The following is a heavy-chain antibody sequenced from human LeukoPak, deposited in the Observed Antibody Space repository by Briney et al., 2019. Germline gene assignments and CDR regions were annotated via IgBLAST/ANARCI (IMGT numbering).Heavy chain of an antibody. V-gene: IGHV3-21*06. CDR2: IDREGTYT. CDR3: ARYETIGVTTGDY. D-gene: IGHD1-1*01. Sequence: GGSLRLSCAASGFTFSSYSMNWVRQAPGKGLEWVSSIDREGTYTVYADSVKGRFTISRDNAKNSLYLQMNNLRAEDTAVYYCARYETIGVTTGDYWGRGTLVTVSS. J-gene: IGHJ4*02. CDR1: GFTFSSYS.